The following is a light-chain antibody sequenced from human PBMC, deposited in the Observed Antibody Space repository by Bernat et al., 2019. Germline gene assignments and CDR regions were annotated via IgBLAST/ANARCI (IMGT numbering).Light chain of an antibody. Sequence: DIQLTQSPSTLSASVGDRVTITCRASQRINVWLAWYQQKPGKAPKLLIYTASKLETGVPSRFSGSGSGTEFTLTISSLQPDYSATFYCQQHSSFPYTFGQGTKLEIK. CDR2: TAS. CDR3: QQHSSFPYT. CDR1: QRINVW. J-gene: IGKJ2*01. V-gene: IGKV1-5*03.